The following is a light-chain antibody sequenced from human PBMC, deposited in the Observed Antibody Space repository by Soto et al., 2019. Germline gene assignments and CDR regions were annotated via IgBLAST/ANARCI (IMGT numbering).Light chain of an antibody. Sequence: VMTQSPATLSVSPGEGATLSCRASESVTINLAWYQHKPGQAPRLLLYGASTRATGIPARFSGSGSGTDFTLTLSSLQSEDSAVYYCQQYHNWYSFGQGSKLEIK. CDR1: ESVTIN. CDR3: QQYHNWYS. V-gene: IGKV3-15*01. J-gene: IGKJ2*03. CDR2: GAS.